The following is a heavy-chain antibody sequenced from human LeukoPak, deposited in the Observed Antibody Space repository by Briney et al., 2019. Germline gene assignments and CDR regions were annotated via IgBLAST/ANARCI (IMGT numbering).Heavy chain of an antibody. Sequence: SETLSLTCTVSGGSISSSNWWSWVRPPPGKGLEWIGEIYHSGSTNYNPSLKSRVTISVDKSKNQFSLKLSSVTAADTAVYYCARNIAAASIAFDYWGQGTLVTVSS. D-gene: IGHD6-13*01. CDR3: ARNIAAASIAFDY. J-gene: IGHJ4*02. CDR2: IYHSGST. V-gene: IGHV4-4*02. CDR1: GGSISSSNW.